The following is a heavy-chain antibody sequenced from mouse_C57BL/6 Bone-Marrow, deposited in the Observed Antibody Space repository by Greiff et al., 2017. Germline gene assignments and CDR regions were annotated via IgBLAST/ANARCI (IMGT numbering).Heavy chain of an antibody. J-gene: IGHJ3*01. Sequence: VQLQQPGAELVKPGASVKMSCKASGYTFTSYWITWVKQRPGQGLEWIGDIYPGSGSTNYNEKFKSKATLTVDTSSSTAYMQLSSLTSEDSAVYYCARDDGYYEAWFAYWGQGTLVTVSA. CDR1: GYTFTSYW. CDR2: IYPGSGST. CDR3: ARDDGYYEAWFAY. D-gene: IGHD2-3*01. V-gene: IGHV1-55*01.